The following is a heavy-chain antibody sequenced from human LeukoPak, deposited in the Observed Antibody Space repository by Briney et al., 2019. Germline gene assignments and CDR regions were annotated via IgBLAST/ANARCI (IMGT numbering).Heavy chain of an antibody. Sequence: PSETLSLTCTVSGGSISSGGYYWSWIRQHPGKGLEWIGYIHYSGSTYYNPSLKSRITISVDTSKNQCSLKLSSVTAADTAVYYCARASYDILTGYYYFDYWGQGTLVTVSS. D-gene: IGHD3-9*01. CDR3: ARASYDILTGYYYFDY. J-gene: IGHJ4*02. V-gene: IGHV4-31*03. CDR2: IHYSGST. CDR1: GGSISSGGYY.